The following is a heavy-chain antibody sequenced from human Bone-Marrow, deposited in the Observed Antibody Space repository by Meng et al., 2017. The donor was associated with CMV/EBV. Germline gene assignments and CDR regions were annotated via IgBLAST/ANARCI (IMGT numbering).Heavy chain of an antibody. V-gene: IGHV3-23*01. CDR2: ISGSSDRT. J-gene: IGHJ5*02. Sequence: GFTFSSDSMSLVRHAPGKAPEWVSTISGSSDRTSFADSVKGRFTISRDNSKNTLYLQMNGLRAEDTAMYYCAPVGGWGTGTPTTMITWGQGTLVTVSS. CDR3: APVGGWGTGTPTTMIT. CDR1: GFTFSSDS. D-gene: IGHD4-17*01.